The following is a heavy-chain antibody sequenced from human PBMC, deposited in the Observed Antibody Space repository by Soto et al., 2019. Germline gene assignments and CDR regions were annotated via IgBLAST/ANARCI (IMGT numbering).Heavy chain of an antibody. V-gene: IGHV3-23*01. CDR3: AKSRDFWSGYNFGY. CDR1: GLNFINHA. CDR2: ISGSGGST. J-gene: IGHJ4*02. Sequence: SLILPWTAAGLNFINHAIRRILQETGKGLEWVSAISGSGGSTYYADSVKGRFTISRDNSKNTLYLQMNSLRAEDTAVYYCAKSRDFWSGYNFGYWGQGTLVTVYS. D-gene: IGHD3-3*01.